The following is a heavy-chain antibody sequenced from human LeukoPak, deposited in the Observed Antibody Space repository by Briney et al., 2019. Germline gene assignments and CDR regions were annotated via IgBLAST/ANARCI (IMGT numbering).Heavy chain of an antibody. V-gene: IGHV4-59*01. CDR2: IYYGGST. J-gene: IGHJ3*02. CDR1: GGSISSYY. CDR3: ARGESYDAFDI. Sequence: SETLSLTCTVSGGSISSYYWSWIRQPPGKGLEWIGYIYYGGSTNYNPSLKSRVTISVDTSKNQFSLKLSSVTAADTAVYYCARGESYDAFDIWGQGTMVTVSS.